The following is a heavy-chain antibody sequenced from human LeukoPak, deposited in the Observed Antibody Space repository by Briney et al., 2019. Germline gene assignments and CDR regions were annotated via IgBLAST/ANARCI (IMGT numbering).Heavy chain of an antibody. J-gene: IGHJ3*02. CDR3: ARGRRRLQPFDI. V-gene: IGHV1-18*01. CDR1: GYTFTSYG. CDR2: ISAYNGYT. Sequence: ASVKVSCKASGYTFTSYGISWVRPAPGQGLEWMGWISAYNGYTNYAQNLQGRVTMITDTSTSTAYMELRSLMSGDTAVYFCARGRRRLQPFDIWGQGTMVTVSS. D-gene: IGHD5-12*01.